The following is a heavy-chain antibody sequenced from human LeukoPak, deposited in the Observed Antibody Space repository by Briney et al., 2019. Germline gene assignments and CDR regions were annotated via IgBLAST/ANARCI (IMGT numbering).Heavy chain of an antibody. V-gene: IGHV1-69*19. CDR3: AVPSPCSSTSCYTYYYYYMDV. J-gene: IGHJ6*03. CDR1: GGTFSSYA. Sequence: GASVKVSCKASGGTFSSYAISWVRQAPGQGLEWMGGIIPIFGTANYAQKFQGRVTITADESTSTAYMELSSLRSEDTAVYYCAVPSPCSSTSCYTYYYYYMDVWGKGTTVTVSS. D-gene: IGHD2-2*01. CDR2: IIPIFGTA.